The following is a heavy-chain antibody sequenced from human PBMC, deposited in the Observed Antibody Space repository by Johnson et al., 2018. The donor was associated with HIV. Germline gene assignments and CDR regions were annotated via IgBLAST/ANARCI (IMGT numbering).Heavy chain of an antibody. CDR1: GFTFSNAW. D-gene: IGHD3-10*01. CDR3: TTGISWFGAITFDI. V-gene: IGHV3-15*01. CDR2: IKSKSDGGTT. Sequence: VQLVESGGGLVKPGGSLRLSCAASGFTFSNAWMSWVRQAPGKGLEWVGRIKSKSDGGTTDSAAPVKGRFTISRDDSNNTLYLQMNSLKTEDTAVYYCTTGISWFGAITFDIWGQGTMVTVSS. J-gene: IGHJ3*02.